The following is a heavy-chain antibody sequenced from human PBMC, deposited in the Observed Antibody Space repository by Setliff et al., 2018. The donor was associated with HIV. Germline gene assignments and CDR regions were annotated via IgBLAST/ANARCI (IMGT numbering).Heavy chain of an antibody. CDR2: SNTNTGNP. D-gene: IGHD3-9*01. CDR3: ARLRYFDYGGDINWFDP. J-gene: IGHJ5*02. Sequence: ASVKVSCKASGYTFTSYAMNWVRQAPGQGREWMGWSNTNTGNPTYAQGFTGRFVFSLDTSVSTAYLQSSSLKAEATAVYFCARLRYFDYGGDINWFDPWGQGTLVTVSS. V-gene: IGHV7-4-1*02. CDR1: GYTFTSYA.